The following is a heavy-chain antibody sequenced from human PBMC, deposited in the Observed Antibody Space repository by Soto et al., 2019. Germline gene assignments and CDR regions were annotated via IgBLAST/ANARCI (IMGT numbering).Heavy chain of an antibody. Sequence: PGGSLRLSCAASGFTFSSYGMHWVRQAPGKGLEWVAVISSDGSKKDYAESVRGRFTISRDNSKNTLYLQMNSLRVEDTAVYYCTKPASGLQWPPFDPWGHGTLVTVSS. CDR1: GFTFSSYG. CDR3: TKPASGLQWPPFDP. V-gene: IGHV3-30*18. CDR2: ISSDGSKK. D-gene: IGHD6-19*01. J-gene: IGHJ5*02.